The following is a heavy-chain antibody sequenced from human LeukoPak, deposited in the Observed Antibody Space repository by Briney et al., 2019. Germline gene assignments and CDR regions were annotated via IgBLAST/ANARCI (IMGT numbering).Heavy chain of an antibody. CDR2: IYYSGST. CDR3: ARVQKGLWFGELSRFDP. Sequence: SETLSLTCTVPGGSISSSSYYWGWIRQPPGKGLEWIGSIYYSGSTNYNPSLKSRVTISVDTSKNQFSLKLSSVTAADTAVYYCARVQKGLWFGELSRFDPWGQGTLVTVSS. CDR1: GGSISSSSYY. V-gene: IGHV4-39*07. J-gene: IGHJ5*02. D-gene: IGHD3-10*01.